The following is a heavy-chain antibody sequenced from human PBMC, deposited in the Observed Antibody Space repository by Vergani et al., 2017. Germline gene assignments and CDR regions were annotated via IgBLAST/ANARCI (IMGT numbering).Heavy chain of an antibody. D-gene: IGHD1/OR15-1a*01. J-gene: IGHJ4*02. V-gene: IGHV1-69*06. CDR1: GGTFSSYA. CDR3: ATVGNTEGPPFDY. Sequence: QVQLVQSGAEVKKPGSSVKVSCKASGGTFSSYAISWVRQAPGQGLEWMGGIIPIFGTANYAQKFQGRVTMTEDTSTDTAYMELSSLRSEDTAVYYCATVGNTEGPPFDYWGQGTLVTVSS. CDR2: IIPIFGTA.